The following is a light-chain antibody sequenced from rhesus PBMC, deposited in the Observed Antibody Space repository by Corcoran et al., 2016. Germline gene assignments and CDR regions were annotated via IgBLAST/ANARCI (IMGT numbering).Light chain of an antibody. J-gene: IGKJ1*01. Sequence: DIVMTQTPLSLPVTPGEPASISCRSSQSLLHSNGNTYLHWYLQKPGQSPRLLIYKVTNRESGVPDRCSGSGAGTDLTVKISRVEPEDVGVYYCMQSTKDPRTFGQGTKVEIK. CDR1: QSLLHSNGNTY. CDR2: KVT. CDR3: MQSTKDPRT. V-gene: IGKV2S3*01.